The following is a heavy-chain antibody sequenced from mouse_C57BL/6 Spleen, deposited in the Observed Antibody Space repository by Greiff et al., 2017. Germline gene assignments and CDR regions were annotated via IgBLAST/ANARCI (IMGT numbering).Heavy chain of an antibody. J-gene: IGHJ4*01. Sequence: VQLQQPGAELVMPGASVKLSCKASGYTFTSYWLHWVKQRPGQGLEWIGEIDPSDSYSNSNQQFKGKSTLTVDKSSSTAYMQHSSQTSEDSAVYYCARGPYYYGSVYYAMDYWGQGTSVTVSS. CDR1: GYTFTSYW. V-gene: IGHV1-69*01. CDR3: ARGPYYYGSVYYAMDY. CDR2: IDPSDSYS. D-gene: IGHD1-1*01.